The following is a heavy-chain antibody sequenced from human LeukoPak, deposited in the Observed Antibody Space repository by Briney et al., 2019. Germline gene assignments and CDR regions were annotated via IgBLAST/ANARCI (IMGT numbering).Heavy chain of an antibody. CDR1: GFTFSSYAV. J-gene: IGHJ4*02. CDR3: SRESGPFCPFGY. Sequence: PGGSLRLSCAASGFTFSSYAVNWVRQPPGQGLEWIGEISLAGQTNYNPSLNGRVTMSLDKSSNQLSLHLTSVTAADTATYFCSRESGPFCPFGYWGQGTLVIVSS. CDR2: ISLAGQT. V-gene: IGHV4-4*01. D-gene: IGHD1-26*01.